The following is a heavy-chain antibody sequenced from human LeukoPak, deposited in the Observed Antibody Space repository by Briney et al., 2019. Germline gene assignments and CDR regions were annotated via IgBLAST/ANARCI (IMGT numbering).Heavy chain of an antibody. CDR3: AKSGAAMIVVEYYYGMDV. V-gene: IGHV1-46*01. Sequence: ASVKVSCKASGYTFTSYYMHWVRQAPGQGLEWMGIINPSGGSTSYAQKFQGRVTMTRDTSTSTVYMELSSLRSEDTAVYYCAKSGAAMIVVEYYYGMDVWGQGTTVTVSS. CDR1: GYTFTSYY. J-gene: IGHJ6*02. D-gene: IGHD3-22*01. CDR2: INPSGGST.